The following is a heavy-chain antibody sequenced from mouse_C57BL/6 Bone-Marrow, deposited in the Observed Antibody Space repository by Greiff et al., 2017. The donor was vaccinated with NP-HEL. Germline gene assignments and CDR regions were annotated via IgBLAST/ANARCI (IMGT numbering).Heavy chain of an antibody. Sequence: QVQLQQPGAELVKPGASVKLSCKASGYTFTSYWMHWVKQRPGQGLEWIGMIHPNSGSTNYNEKFKSKATLTVDKSSSTAYMQLSSLTSEDSAVYYCAVCYGSSYGAMDYWGQGTSVTVSS. D-gene: IGHD1-1*01. CDR3: AVCYGSSYGAMDY. V-gene: IGHV1-64*01. J-gene: IGHJ4*01. CDR1: GYTFTSYW. CDR2: IHPNSGST.